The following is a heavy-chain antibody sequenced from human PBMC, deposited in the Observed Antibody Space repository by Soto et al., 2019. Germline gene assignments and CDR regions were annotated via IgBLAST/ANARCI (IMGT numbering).Heavy chain of an antibody. J-gene: IGHJ4*02. CDR1: GGSISSGGYS. CDR2: IYHSGST. V-gene: IGHV4-30-2*01. CDR3: ARYYYDSSGYYLDY. Sequence: QLQLQESGSGLVKPSQTLSLTCAVSGGSISSGGYSWSWIRQPPGKGLEWIGYIYHSGSTYYNPSLKSRVTISVARSKNQFSLKLSSVTAADTAVYYCARYYYDSSGYYLDYWGQGTLVTVSS. D-gene: IGHD3-22*01.